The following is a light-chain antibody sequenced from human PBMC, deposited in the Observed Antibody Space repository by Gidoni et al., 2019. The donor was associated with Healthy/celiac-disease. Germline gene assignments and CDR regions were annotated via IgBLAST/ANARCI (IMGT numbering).Light chain of an antibody. CDR1: NIGSKS. CDR3: QVWNSSSDHVV. Sequence: SYVLTQPPSVSVAPGKTARITCGGNNIGSKSVHWYQQKPGQAPVLVIYYDSDRPSGIPERLSGSNSGKTATLDISRVEAGDEADYYCQVWNSSSDHVVFGGGTKLTVL. CDR2: YDS. J-gene: IGLJ2*01. V-gene: IGLV3-21*04.